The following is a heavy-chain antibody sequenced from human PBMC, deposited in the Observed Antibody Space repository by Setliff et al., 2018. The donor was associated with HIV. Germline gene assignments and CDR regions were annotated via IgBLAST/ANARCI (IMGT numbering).Heavy chain of an antibody. CDR2: IIPLFGTA. D-gene: IGHD2-21*01. CDR3: ARSPCDGDRYAHNYYMDV. V-gene: IGHV1-69*13. J-gene: IGHJ6*03. Sequence: PSVKVSCKASGGTFSSYAISWVRQAPGQGLEWMGGIIPLFGTANYAQKFQGRVTITADDFTSTAYMELSSLRSEDTAVYYCARSPCDGDRYAHNYYMDVWGKGTTVTVSS. CDR1: GGTFSSYA.